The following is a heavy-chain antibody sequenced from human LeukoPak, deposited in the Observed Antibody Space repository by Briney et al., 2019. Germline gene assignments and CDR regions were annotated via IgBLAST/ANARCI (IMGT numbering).Heavy chain of an antibody. V-gene: IGHV5-51*01. CDR1: GYSFTSYW. J-gene: IGHJ5*02. CDR3: ARHDISYSTGGGWFAP. Sequence: GESLKISCKGSGYSFTSYWIGWVRQMPGKGLEWMGIIYPGDSDTRYGPSFQGQVTISADKSISTAYLQWSSLKASDTAMYYCARHDISYSTGGGWFAPWGQGTLVTVSP. CDR2: IYPGDSDT. D-gene: IGHD2-2*01.